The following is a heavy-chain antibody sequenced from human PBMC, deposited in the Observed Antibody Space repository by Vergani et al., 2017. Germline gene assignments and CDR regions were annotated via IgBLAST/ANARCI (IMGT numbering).Heavy chain of an antibody. CDR3: ARVNTENNGHLYYYYYMIV. CDR1: GESFTSYH. D-gene: IGHD4-11*01. Sequence: QVQLQQWGGGLLKPSETLSLTCVVNGESFTSYHWTWIRQSPGEGLEWVGDIDHTGRPDYNPPLQIRLTMSVDKSRNHFSLTLNSVTATDTAIYFCARVNTENNGHLYYYYYMIVWCQGTAVTVSS. J-gene: IGHJ6*03. V-gene: IGHV4-34*01. CDR2: IDHTGRP.